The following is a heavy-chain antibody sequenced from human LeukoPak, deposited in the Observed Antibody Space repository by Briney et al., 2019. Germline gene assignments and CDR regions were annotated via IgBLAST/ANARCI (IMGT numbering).Heavy chain of an antibody. CDR2: IKSKTDGGTT. V-gene: IGHV3-15*01. Sequence: KPGGSLRLSCAASGFTFSTAWMSWVRQAPGKGLEWVGRIKSKTDGGTTDYAAPVKGRFTISRDDSKNTLYLQMNSLKTEDTAVYYCTTLSLGIAAPDYWGQGTLVTVS. CDR3: TTLSLGIAAPDY. CDR1: GFTFSTAW. D-gene: IGHD6-13*01. J-gene: IGHJ4*02.